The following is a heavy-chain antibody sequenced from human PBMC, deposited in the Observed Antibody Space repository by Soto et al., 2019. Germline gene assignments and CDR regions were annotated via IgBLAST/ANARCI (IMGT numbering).Heavy chain of an antibody. CDR1: GYTFTSYG. J-gene: IGHJ6*02. Sequence: QVQLVQSGAEVKKPGASVKDSCKASGYTFTSYGISRVRQAPGQGLERMVWISAYNGNTNYAQKLQGRVSMTTDTSTSTGYMELRRLRSDDTTVHYCARVGAISGWFYYSGMDVWGQVTTVTVSS. V-gene: IGHV1-18*04. CDR2: ISAYNGNT. CDR3: ARVGAISGWFYYSGMDV. D-gene: IGHD1-20*01.